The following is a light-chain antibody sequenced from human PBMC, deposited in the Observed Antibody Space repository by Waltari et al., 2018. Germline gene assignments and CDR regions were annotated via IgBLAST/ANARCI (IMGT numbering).Light chain of an antibody. CDR1: SSDVGAYNY. J-gene: IGLJ2*01. V-gene: IGLV2-14*03. CDR3: SSYISSSTLEL. Sequence: QSALTQPASVSGSPGQSITISCTGTSSDVGAYNYVSWYQQHPGKAPKLMIFDVSIRPSGVVNRFPGSKSGNTASLTISGLQAEDEADYYCSSYISSSTLELFGGGTSLTVL. CDR2: DVS.